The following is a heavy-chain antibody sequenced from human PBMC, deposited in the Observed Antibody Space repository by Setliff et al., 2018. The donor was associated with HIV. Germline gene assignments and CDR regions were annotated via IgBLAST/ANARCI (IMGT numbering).Heavy chain of an antibody. CDR3: AGDGGDGSGYYYADY. J-gene: IGHJ4*02. CDR2: INPSGGSA. V-gene: IGHV1-46*01. Sequence: GASVKVSCKASGYTFTRNQIHWVRQAPGQGLEWMGIINPSGGSAAYAEKFRGRVTMTSDTSTNTVYMELRSLRSEETAVFYCAGDGGDGSGYYYADYWGQGTLVTVSS. CDR1: GYTFTRNQ. D-gene: IGHD3-22*01.